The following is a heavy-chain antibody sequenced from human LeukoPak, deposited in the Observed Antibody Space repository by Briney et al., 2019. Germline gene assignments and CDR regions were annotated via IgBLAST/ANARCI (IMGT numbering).Heavy chain of an antibody. Sequence: GGSLRLSCAASGFTFSSYWMNWARQAPGKGLEWVASINHNGNVNYYVDSVKGRFTISRDNAKNSLYLQMSNLIAEDTAVYYCARDAVFDYWGQGTLVTVSS. CDR1: GFTFSSYW. CDR2: INHNGNVN. J-gene: IGHJ4*02. V-gene: IGHV3-7*03. CDR3: ARDAVFDY.